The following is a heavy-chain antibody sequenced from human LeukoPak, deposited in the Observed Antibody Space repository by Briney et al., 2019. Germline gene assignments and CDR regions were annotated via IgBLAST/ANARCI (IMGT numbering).Heavy chain of an antibody. V-gene: IGHV3-23*05. D-gene: IGHD4-11*01. CDR2: FKTKYNQV. CDR3: ARSVPDYTRFDY. J-gene: IGHJ4*02. CDR1: GFTFSDYA. Sequence: PGGSLRLSCVASGFTFSDYAMNWVRQAPGKGLEWVSTFKTKYNQVYYAESVRGRFTISTDNSKSTVYLQMSSLRAEDTALYYCARSVPDYTRFDYWGQGALVTVSS.